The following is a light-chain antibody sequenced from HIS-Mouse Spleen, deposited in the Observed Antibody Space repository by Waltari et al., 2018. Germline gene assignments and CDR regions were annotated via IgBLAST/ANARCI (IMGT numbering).Light chain of an antibody. CDR3: YSAADNNLGV. CDR2: KDS. CDR1: VLAKKY. V-gene: IGLV3-27*01. Sequence: SYELTQPSSVSVSPGQTARITCSGDVLAKKYARWFQQKPGQAPVLVIYKDSERPSGSTARFSGSSSGTTVTLTISGAQVEDEADYYCYSAADNNLGVFGGGTKLTVL. J-gene: IGLJ3*02.